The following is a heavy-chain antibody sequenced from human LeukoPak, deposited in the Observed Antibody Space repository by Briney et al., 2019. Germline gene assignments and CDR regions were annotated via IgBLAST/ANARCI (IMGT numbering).Heavy chain of an antibody. Sequence: SETLSLTCAVYGGSFSGYYWSWIRQPPGEGLEWIGEINHSGSTNYNPSLKSRVTISVDTSKNQFSLKLSSVTAADTAVYYCARADRFWNWFDPWGQGTLVTVSS. V-gene: IGHV4-34*01. CDR1: GGSFSGYY. CDR2: INHSGST. J-gene: IGHJ5*02. CDR3: ARADRFWNWFDP. D-gene: IGHD3-3*01.